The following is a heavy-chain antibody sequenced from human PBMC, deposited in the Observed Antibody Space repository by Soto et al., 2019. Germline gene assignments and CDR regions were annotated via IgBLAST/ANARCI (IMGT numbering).Heavy chain of an antibody. V-gene: IGHV3-23*01. D-gene: IGHD3-10*01. CDR1: GFTFSSYA. CDR2: ISGSGAYT. CDR3: AKEGDDYGSGTSFYFDY. Sequence: EAQLLESGGGLVQPGGSLRLSCAASGFTFSSYAMSWVRQAPGKGLEWVSAISGSGAYTYYADSVKGRFTISRDNSKNTLFLQRNSLGAEDTAVFYCAKEGDDYGSGTSFYFDYWGQGILVTVSS. J-gene: IGHJ4*02.